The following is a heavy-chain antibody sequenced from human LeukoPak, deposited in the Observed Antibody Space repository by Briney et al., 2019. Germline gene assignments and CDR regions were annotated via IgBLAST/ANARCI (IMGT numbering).Heavy chain of an antibody. CDR1: GFTFSSYS. CDR3: ARTRPRYCSGGSCLTSDY. Sequence: AGGSLRLSCAASGFTFSSYSMNWVRQAPGKGLEWVSSISSSSSYIYYADSVKGRFTISRDNAKNSLYLQMNSLRAEDTAVYYCARTRPRYCSGGSCLTSDYWGQGTLVTVSS. V-gene: IGHV3-21*01. CDR2: ISSSSSYI. D-gene: IGHD2-15*01. J-gene: IGHJ4*02.